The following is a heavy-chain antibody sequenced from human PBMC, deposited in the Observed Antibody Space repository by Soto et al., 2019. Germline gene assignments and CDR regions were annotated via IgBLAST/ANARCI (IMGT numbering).Heavy chain of an antibody. CDR3: ARQDSNYVFDY. CDR1: GGSVRSDTYY. Sequence: QVQLQESVPGLVKPSETLSLTCTVSGGSVRSDTYYWSWIRQPPGKGLEWIGHIYYSGSTNYNPSLKSRVTISVDTSKNQFSLKLNSVTAADTAVYYCARQDSNYVFDYWGQGTLVTVSS. J-gene: IGHJ4*02. V-gene: IGHV4-61*01. CDR2: IYYSGST. D-gene: IGHD4-4*01.